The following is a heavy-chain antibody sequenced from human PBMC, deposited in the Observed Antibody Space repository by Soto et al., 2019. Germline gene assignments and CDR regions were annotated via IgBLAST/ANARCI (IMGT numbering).Heavy chain of an antibody. J-gene: IGHJ6*02. Sequence: ASVKVSCKASGYTFTSYYMHWVRQAPGQGLEWMGISNPSGGSTSYAQKFQGRVTMTRDTSTSTVYMELSSLRSEDTAVYYCARSRFLEWLLSPYYYYGMDVWGQGTTVTVSS. CDR3: ARSRFLEWLLSPYYYYGMDV. CDR1: GYTFTSYY. D-gene: IGHD3-3*01. V-gene: IGHV1-46*01. CDR2: SNPSGGST.